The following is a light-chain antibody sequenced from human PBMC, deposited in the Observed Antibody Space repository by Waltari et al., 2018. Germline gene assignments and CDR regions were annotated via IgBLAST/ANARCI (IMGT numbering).Light chain of an antibody. CDR2: SIN. Sequence: QTVVTQEPSVTVSPGGTVTLTCASSTGAVPSGFYPHWFQQKPGQAPRALIYSINQRHSWTPARFSGSLLGGKAALTLSGVQPEDEAVYYCLLYYGALDWIFGGGTNLTVL. CDR3: LLYYGALDWI. J-gene: IGLJ2*01. CDR1: TGAVPSGFY. V-gene: IGLV7-43*01.